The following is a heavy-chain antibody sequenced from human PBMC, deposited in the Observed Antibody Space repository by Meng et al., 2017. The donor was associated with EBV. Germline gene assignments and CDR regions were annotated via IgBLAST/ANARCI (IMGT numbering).Heavy chain of an antibody. V-gene: IGHV1-46*01. J-gene: IGHJ4*02. D-gene: IGHD1/OR15-1a*01. CDR3: VRELVGGTFDY. Sequence: QVQLVQSGAEVKKPGASVKVSCKASGYTFTSYYLHCVRQAPGQGLEWMGIIIPAGGNTNYAQKFRGRFTMTRDTSTSTVYMDLSILTSEDTAVYYCVRELVGGTFDYWGQGTLVTVSS. CDR1: GYTFTSYY. CDR2: IIPAGGNT.